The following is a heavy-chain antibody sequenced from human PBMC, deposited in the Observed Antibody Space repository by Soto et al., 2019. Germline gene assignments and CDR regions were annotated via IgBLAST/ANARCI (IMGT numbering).Heavy chain of an antibody. CDR2: ISNDGIVT. CDR1: GFICSNYW. D-gene: IGHD1-1*01. V-gene: IGHV3-74*01. CDR3: AKDLTWNQADY. Sequence: GGSLRLSCAASGFICSNYWMHWFRQAPGTGLVWVSRISNDGIVTTYADSVKGRFTISRDNAKNTLYLQMNSLTAEDTAVYYCAKDLTWNQADYWGQGALVTVSS. J-gene: IGHJ4*02.